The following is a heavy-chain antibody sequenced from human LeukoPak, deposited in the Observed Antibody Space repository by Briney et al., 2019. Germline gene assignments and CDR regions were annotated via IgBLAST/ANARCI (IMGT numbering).Heavy chain of an antibody. CDR1: GFTFSTYG. V-gene: IGHV3-30*18. CDR2: ISYDGSSQ. Sequence: GGSLRLSCATSGFTFSTYGMHWVRQAPGKGLEWVAFISYDGSSQYYADSVKGRFTISRDNSRNTVHLQMNSLRGDDTSLYYCAKDLFDNGLPDYWGQGSLVTVSS. CDR3: AKDLFDNGLPDY. J-gene: IGHJ4*02. D-gene: IGHD4-11*01.